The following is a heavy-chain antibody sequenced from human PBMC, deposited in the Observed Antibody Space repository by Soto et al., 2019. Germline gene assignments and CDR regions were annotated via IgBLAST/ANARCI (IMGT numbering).Heavy chain of an antibody. CDR3: ATEDHVLRFLEWLLPWDY. D-gene: IGHD3-3*01. V-gene: IGHV3-23*01. J-gene: IGHJ4*02. CDR2: ISGSGGST. CDR1: GFTFSSYA. Sequence: GGSLRLSCAASGFTFSSYAMSWVRQAPGKGLEWVSAISGSGGSTYYADSVKGRFTKNTLYLQMNSLRAEDTAVYYCATEDHVLRFLEWLLPWDYRGQGTLVTVSS.